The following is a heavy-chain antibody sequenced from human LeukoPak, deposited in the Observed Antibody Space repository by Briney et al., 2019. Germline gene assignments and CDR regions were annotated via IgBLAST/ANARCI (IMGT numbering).Heavy chain of an antibody. V-gene: IGHV1-46*01. D-gene: IGHD6-19*01. CDR1: GYTFPIYY. CDR3: ARGASSGWYNWFDP. Sequence: APVKVSCQASGYTFPIYYMPWVRQAPGQGLEGLGIFNPSGDTTSYAQKFQGRVTMTRDTSTSTFYMELSSLRSEDTAVYYCARGASSGWYNWFDPWGQGTLVTVSS. CDR2: FNPSGDTT. J-gene: IGHJ5*02.